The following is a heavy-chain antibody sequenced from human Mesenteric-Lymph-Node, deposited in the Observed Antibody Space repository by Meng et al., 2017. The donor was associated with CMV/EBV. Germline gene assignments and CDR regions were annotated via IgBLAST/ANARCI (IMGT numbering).Heavy chain of an antibody. Sequence: SFSGYYWTWIRQPPGKGLEWIGEISDSGRTNYNPSLKSRVTISLDTSKNHFSLNLSSVTAADTAVYYCARIGYCSGGTCIPWSYFDYWGQGTLVTVSS. CDR1: SFSGYY. J-gene: IGHJ4*02. CDR2: ISDSGRT. CDR3: ARIGYCSGGTCIPWSYFDY. D-gene: IGHD2-15*01. V-gene: IGHV4-34*01.